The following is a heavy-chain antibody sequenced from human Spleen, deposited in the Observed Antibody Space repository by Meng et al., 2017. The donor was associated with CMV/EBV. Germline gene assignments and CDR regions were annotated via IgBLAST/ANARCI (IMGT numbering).Heavy chain of an antibody. CDR2: ISGSGGST. D-gene: IGHD3-3*01. V-gene: IGHV3-23*01. J-gene: IGHJ4*02. CDR3: AKLPAWDFWSAMCYFDY. Sequence: FTFSSYAMSWVRQAPGKGLEWVSAISGSGGSTYYADSVKGRFTISRDNSKNTLYLQMNSLRAEDTAVYYCAKLPAWDFWSAMCYFDYWGQGTLVTVSS. CDR1: FTFSSYA.